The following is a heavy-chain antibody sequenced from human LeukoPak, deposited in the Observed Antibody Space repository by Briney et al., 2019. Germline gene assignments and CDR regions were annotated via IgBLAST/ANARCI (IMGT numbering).Heavy chain of an antibody. J-gene: IGHJ4*02. D-gene: IGHD3-10*01. CDR2: IIPIFGTA. CDR3: ARDAQSYGSGSYGDY. V-gene: IGHV1-69*13. CDR1: GGTFSSYA. Sequence: SVKVSCKASGGTFSSYAISWVRQAPGQGLEWMGGIIPIFGTANYAQKFQGRVTITADESTSTAYMELSSLRSEDTAVYYCARDAQSYGSGSYGDYWGQGTLVTVSS.